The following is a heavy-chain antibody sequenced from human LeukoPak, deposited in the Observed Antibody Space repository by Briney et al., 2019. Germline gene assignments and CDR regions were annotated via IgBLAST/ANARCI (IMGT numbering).Heavy chain of an antibody. CDR1: VGTFSSYA. CDR3: ARAVLDYYDSSGYLSAYYFDY. J-gene: IGHJ4*02. V-gene: IGHV1-8*03. D-gene: IGHD3-22*01. Sequence: GSSVRVSCKASVGTFSSYAISWVRQATGQGLEWMGWMNPNSGNTGYAQKFQGRVTITRNTSISTAYMELSSLRSEDTAVYYCARAVLDYYDSSGYLSAYYFDYWGQGTLVTVSS. CDR2: MNPNSGNT.